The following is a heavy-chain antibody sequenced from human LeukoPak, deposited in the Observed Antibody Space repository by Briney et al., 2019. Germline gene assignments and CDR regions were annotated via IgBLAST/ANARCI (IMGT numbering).Heavy chain of an antibody. J-gene: IGHJ4*02. D-gene: IGHD3/OR15-3a*01. V-gene: IGHV4-34*01. CDR1: GGSFSGYY. CDR3: ARGGGTGRPPYYFDY. CDR2: INHSGST. Sequence: SETLSLTCAVYGGSFSGYYWSWIRQPQGKGLEWIGEINHSGSTNYNPSLKSRVTISVDTSKNQFSLKLSSVTAADTAVYYCARGGGTGRPPYYFDYWGQGTLVTVSS.